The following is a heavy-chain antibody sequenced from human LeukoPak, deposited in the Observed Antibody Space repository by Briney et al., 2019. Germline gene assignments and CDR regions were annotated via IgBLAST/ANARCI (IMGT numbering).Heavy chain of an antibody. CDR2: ISAYYGNT. V-gene: IGHV1-18*01. Sequence: GASVKVSCKAAGDAFTNYGINWVRHAPGQGLEWMGWISAYYGNTNFAQKFQDRVTMTTDTSTSTAYMELRSLRSDDTAVYYCASSRGGSGSYAYYFDYWGQGTLVTVSS. J-gene: IGHJ4*02. CDR1: GDAFTNYG. D-gene: IGHD3-10*01. CDR3: ASSRGGSGSYAYYFDY.